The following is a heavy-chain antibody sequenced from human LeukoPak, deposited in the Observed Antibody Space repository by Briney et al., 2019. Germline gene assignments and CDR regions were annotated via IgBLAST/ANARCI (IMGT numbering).Heavy chain of an antibody. D-gene: IGHD2-8*01. V-gene: IGHV1-18*01. Sequence: ASVKVSCKASGYTFTSYGISWVRQAPGQGLEWMGWISAYNGNTNYAQKFQGRVTMTRDTSNSTAYMELSRLRSDDTAVYYCASLLMTDVDYWGQGTLVTVSS. CDR1: GYTFTSYG. J-gene: IGHJ4*02. CDR3: ASLLMTDVDY. CDR2: ISAYNGNT.